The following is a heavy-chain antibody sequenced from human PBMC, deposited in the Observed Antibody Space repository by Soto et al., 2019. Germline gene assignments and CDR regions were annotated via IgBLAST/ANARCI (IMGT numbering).Heavy chain of an antibody. D-gene: IGHD6-19*01. Sequence: GGSMRVSCAAAGFSFSSYWRSWVRQATGKGLEWVANIKQDGTEKYSVDSVKGRFTISRDNAKNSLYLHMNSLRAEDTAIYYCARERPIEVAGTFDYWGQGTLVTVSS. J-gene: IGHJ4*02. V-gene: IGHV3-7*05. CDR2: IKQDGTEK. CDR3: ARERPIEVAGTFDY. CDR1: GFSFSSYW.